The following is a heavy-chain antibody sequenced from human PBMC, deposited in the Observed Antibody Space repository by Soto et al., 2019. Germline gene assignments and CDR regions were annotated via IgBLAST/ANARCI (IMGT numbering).Heavy chain of an antibody. Sequence: GESLKISCKGSGYRFSSYWIAWVRQMPGKGLEWMGIIYPGDSDTRYSPSFQGQVTFSVDKSNNTAYLQWSSLKASDTAMYYCARQGSNGAYYYYGMDVWGQGTEVTVS. V-gene: IGHV5-51*01. CDR3: ARQGSNGAYYYYGMDV. J-gene: IGHJ6*02. D-gene: IGHD2-8*01. CDR1: GYRFSSYW. CDR2: IYPGDSDT.